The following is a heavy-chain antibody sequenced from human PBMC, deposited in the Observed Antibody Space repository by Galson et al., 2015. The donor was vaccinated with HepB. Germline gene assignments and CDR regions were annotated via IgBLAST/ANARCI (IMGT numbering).Heavy chain of an antibody. CDR2: ISGSGGST. CDR3: AKDPILPPGRVDWYFDL. CDR1: GFTFSSYA. V-gene: IGHV3-23*01. Sequence: SLRLSCAASGFTFSSYAMSWVRQAPGKGLEWVSAISGSGGSTYYADSVKGRFTISRDNSKNTLYLQMNSLRAEDTAVYYCAKDPILPPGRVDWYFDLWGRGTLVTVSS. D-gene: IGHD2-15*01. J-gene: IGHJ2*01.